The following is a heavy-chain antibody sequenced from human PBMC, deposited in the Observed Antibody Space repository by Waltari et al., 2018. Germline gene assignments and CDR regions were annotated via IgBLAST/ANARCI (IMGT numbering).Heavy chain of an antibody. J-gene: IGHJ4*02. D-gene: IGHD2-2*01. V-gene: IGHV3-21*01. CDR3: ARDLRKYQLPQYRGFDY. Sequence: EVQLVESGGGLVKPGGSLRLSCAASGFTFSSYSMNWVRQAPGKGLEWVSSISSSSSYIYYADSLKGRFTISRDNAKNSLYLQMNSLRAEDTTVYYCARDLRKYQLPQYRGFDYWGQGTLVTVSS. CDR1: GFTFSSYS. CDR2: ISSSSSYI.